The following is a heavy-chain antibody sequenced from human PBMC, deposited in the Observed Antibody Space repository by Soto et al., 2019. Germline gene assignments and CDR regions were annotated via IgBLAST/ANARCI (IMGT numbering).Heavy chain of an antibody. V-gene: IGHV1-8*01. CDR2: MNPNSGNT. CDR1: GYTLTRYE. Sequence: ASVKVSCKASGYTLTRYEINWVRQATGQGLEWMGWMNPNSGNTGYAQKFQGRVTMTRHTSISTAYMELSSLRSEDTAVYYCARGLVGYENYYYFGMDVWGQGTTVTVSS. D-gene: IGHD5-12*01. CDR3: ARGLVGYENYYYFGMDV. J-gene: IGHJ6*02.